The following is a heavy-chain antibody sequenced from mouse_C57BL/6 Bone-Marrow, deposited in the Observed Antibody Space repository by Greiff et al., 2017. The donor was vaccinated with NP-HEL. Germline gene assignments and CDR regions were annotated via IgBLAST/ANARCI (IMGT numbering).Heavy chain of an antibody. CDR3: ATETAQATGAMDY. V-gene: IGHV1-7*01. J-gene: IGHJ4*01. CDR1: GYTFTSYW. D-gene: IGHD3-2*02. CDR2: INPSSGYT. Sequence: QVQLQQSGAELAKPGASVKLSCKASGYTFTSYWMHWVKQRPGQGLEWIGYINPSSGYTTYNQTFKDKATLTADKSSSTAYMQLSSLTYEDSAVYYCATETAQATGAMDYWGQGTSVTVSS.